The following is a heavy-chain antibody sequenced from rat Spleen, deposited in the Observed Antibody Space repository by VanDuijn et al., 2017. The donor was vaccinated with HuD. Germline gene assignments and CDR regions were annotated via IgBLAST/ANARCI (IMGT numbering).Heavy chain of an antibody. D-gene: IGHD1-3*01. CDR3: ARHAGDYGSYFDY. Sequence: EVQLVESGGGLVQPGRSMSLSCATSGFIFSNYYMVWVRQAPTKGLEWVASITTGGAITSYRDSVKGRFTISRDNAKSTLYLQMNSLRSEDTATYYCARHAGDYGSYFDYWGQGVMVTVSS. CDR2: ITTGGAIT. V-gene: IGHV5-25*01. J-gene: IGHJ2*01. CDR1: GFIFSNYY.